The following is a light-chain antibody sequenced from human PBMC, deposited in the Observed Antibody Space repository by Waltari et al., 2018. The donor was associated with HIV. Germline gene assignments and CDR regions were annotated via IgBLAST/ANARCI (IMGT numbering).Light chain of an antibody. Sequence: QSALTQPASVSGSPGQSITISCAGTSSDLRDYNPLSWYQHHPGNVPKVIIYEVSYRPSGVSSRFSGSISSNTASLTISVLHAEDEADYFCASYISSASPVFGGGTKVTVL. CDR2: EVS. CDR3: ASYISSASPV. V-gene: IGLV2-14*01. J-gene: IGLJ3*02. CDR1: SSDLRDYNP.